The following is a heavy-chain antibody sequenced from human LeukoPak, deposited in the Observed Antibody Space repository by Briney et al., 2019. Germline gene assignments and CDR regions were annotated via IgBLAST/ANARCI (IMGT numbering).Heavy chain of an antibody. CDR2: IIPIFGTA. J-gene: IGHJ6*03. D-gene: IGHD3-10*01. CDR1: GGTFSSYA. CDR3: ASGRFGPDYYYYYMDV. Sequence: GASVKVSCKASGGTFSSYAISWVRQAPGQGLEWMGRIIPIFGTANHAQKFQGRVTITTDESTSTAYMELSSLRSEDTAVYYCASGRFGPDYYYYYMDVWGKGTTVTVSS. V-gene: IGHV1-69*05.